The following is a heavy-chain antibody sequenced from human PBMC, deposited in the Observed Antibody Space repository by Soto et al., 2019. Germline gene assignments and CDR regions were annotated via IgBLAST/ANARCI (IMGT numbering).Heavy chain of an antibody. D-gene: IGHD3-22*01. CDR3: ARENYYDGSGYYYYFDY. CDR2: IFHSGTT. Sequence: ASETLSLTCAVSGYSISSGYSWGWIRQPPGKGLEWIGNIFHSGTTYYNPSLKNRVTISVDTSQNHFSLKLSSVTAADTAVYYCARENYYDGSGYYYYFDYWGPGTLVTVSS. CDR1: GYSISSGYS. V-gene: IGHV4-38-2*02. J-gene: IGHJ4*01.